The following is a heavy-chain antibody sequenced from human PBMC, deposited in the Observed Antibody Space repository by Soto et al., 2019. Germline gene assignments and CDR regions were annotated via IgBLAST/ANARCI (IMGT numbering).Heavy chain of an antibody. CDR2: ISAHNGNT. J-gene: IGHJ4*02. CDR3: ARGRYGDY. Sequence: QVHLVQSGAEVKKPGASVKVSCKCSGYTFTSYGITWVRQAPGQGLEWMGWISAHNGNTDYAQKVQGRVTVPRDTSTSTAYMELRSLRSDDTAVYYCARGRYGDYWGQGALVTVSS. V-gene: IGHV1-18*01. D-gene: IGHD1-1*01. CDR1: GYTFTSYG.